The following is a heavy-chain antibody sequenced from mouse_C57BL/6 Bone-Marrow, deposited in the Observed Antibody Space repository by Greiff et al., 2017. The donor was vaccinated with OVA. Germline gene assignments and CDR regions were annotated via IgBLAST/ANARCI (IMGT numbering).Heavy chain of an antibody. D-gene: IGHD2-5*01. V-gene: IGHV1-11*01. J-gene: IGHJ4*01. Sequence: VQLQQSGAELASPGASVTLSCKASGYTFTDHIMNWVKKRPGQGLEWIGRIYPVSGGTNYNQKFMGKATFSVDRSSSTVYMVLNSLTSEDPAVYYCGRGSNYDYYAMDYWGQGTSVTVSS. CDR1: GYTFTDHI. CDR2: IYPVSGGT. CDR3: GRGSNYDYYAMDY.